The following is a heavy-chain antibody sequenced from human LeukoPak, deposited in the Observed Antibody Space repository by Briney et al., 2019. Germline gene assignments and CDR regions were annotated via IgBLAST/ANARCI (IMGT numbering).Heavy chain of an antibody. Sequence: GGSLRLSCAASGFTFSSYAMSWVRRAPEKGLEWVSAISGSGGSTYYADSVKGRLTISRDNSKNTLYLQMNSLRAEDTAVYYCAKSTVKYFDYWGQGTLVTVSS. CDR3: AKSTVKYFDY. CDR1: GFTFSSYA. D-gene: IGHD4-11*01. V-gene: IGHV3-23*01. J-gene: IGHJ4*02. CDR2: ISGSGGST.